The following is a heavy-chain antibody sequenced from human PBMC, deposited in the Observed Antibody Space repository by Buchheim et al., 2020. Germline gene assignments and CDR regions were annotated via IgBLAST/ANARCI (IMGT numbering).Heavy chain of an antibody. Sequence: QVQLVESGGGVVQPGRSLRLSCAASGFTFSSYAMHWVRQAPGKGLEWVAVISYDGSNKYYADSVKGRFTISRDNSKNTLYLQMNSLRAEDTAVYYCANQQYGLNWFDPWGQGTL. V-gene: IGHV3-30*04. CDR1: GFTFSSYA. CDR2: ISYDGSNK. D-gene: IGHD2-2*01. J-gene: IGHJ5*02. CDR3: ANQQYGLNWFDP.